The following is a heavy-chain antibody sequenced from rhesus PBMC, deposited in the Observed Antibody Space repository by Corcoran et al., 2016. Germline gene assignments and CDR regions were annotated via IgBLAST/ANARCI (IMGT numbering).Heavy chain of an antibody. J-gene: IGHJ4*01. D-gene: IGHD6-31*01. Sequence: EVQLVESGGGLVQPGGSLRLSCTGSGFTFSSYYMYWVRQAPGKGLEWVSTINTVGSNPWHTDSVKGRFSISKENAKNTLYLQMDSLRAEDTAVYYCAKSGGGYYFDYWGQGVLVTVSS. CDR3: AKSGGGYYFDY. V-gene: IGHV3-8*01. CDR2: INTVGSNP. CDR1: GFTFSSYY.